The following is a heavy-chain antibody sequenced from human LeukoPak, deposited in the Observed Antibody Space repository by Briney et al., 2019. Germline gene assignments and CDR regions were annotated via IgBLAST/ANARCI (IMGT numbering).Heavy chain of an antibody. V-gene: IGHV3-48*03. D-gene: IGHD1-26*01. CDR3: ARDPYSGGYGDYYYYYMDV. Sequence: GGSLRLSCAASGFTFSSFEMKWVRQAPGKGLEWVSYISSGGSTIYYADSVKGRFTISRDNAKNSLYLQINSLRAEDTAVYYCARDPYSGGYGDYYYYYMDVWGKGTTVTISS. CDR1: GFTFSSFE. J-gene: IGHJ6*03. CDR2: ISSGGSTI.